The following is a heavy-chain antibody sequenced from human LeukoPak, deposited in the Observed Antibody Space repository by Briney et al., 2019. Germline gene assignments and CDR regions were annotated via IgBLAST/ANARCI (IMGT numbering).Heavy chain of an antibody. J-gene: IGHJ4*02. D-gene: IGHD1-26*01. Sequence: PGGSLRLSCAASGFTFSSYGMHWVRQAPGKGLEWVAFIRYDGSNKYYADSVKGRFTISRDNSKNTLYLQMNSLRAEDTAVYYCARAEGATPHFDYWGQGTLVTVSS. CDR3: ARAEGATPHFDY. CDR2: IRYDGSNK. CDR1: GFTFSSYG. V-gene: IGHV3-30*02.